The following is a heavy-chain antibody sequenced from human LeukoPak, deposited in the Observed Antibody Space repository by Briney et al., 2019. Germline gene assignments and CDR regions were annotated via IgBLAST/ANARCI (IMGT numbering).Heavy chain of an antibody. CDR2: INPNSGGT. V-gene: IGHV1-2*02. D-gene: IGHD2-2*01. Sequence: ASVKVSCKASGYTFTGYYMHWVRQAPGQGLEWMGWINPNSGGTNYAQKFQGRVAMTRDTSISTTYMELRSLRSDDTAVYYCARAFCSSTSCFDYWGQGTLVTVSS. CDR1: GYTFTGYY. J-gene: IGHJ4*02. CDR3: ARAFCSSTSCFDY.